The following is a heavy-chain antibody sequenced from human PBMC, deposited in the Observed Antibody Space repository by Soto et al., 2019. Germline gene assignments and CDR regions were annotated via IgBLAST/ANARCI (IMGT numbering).Heavy chain of an antibody. V-gene: IGHV1-2*04. D-gene: IGHD1-26*01. CDR3: ASAGGYYSLEDQPNYYYYMDV. CDR1: GYTFTGYY. Sequence: ASVKVSCKASGYTFTGYYMHWVRQAPGQGLEWMGWINPNSGGTNYAQKFQGWVTMTRDTSISTAYMELSRLRSDDTAVDYCASAGGYYSLEDQPNYYYYMDVWGKGTTVTVS. CDR2: INPNSGGT. J-gene: IGHJ6*03.